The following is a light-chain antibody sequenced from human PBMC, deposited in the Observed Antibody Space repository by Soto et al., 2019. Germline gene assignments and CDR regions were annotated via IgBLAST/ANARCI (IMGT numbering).Light chain of an antibody. CDR3: QQYENVPST. Sequence: DIHMTQSRSSLSASLGAQVTIAXQPRLDTREYVNWHPQHPGXAPRXXXAIXANMEKGGPSRLTGSGSETDFILTISSLQPEYIATYYCQQYENVPSTFGQGTRLEIK. CDR1: LDTREY. CDR2: IXA. V-gene: IGKV1-33*01. J-gene: IGKJ5*01.